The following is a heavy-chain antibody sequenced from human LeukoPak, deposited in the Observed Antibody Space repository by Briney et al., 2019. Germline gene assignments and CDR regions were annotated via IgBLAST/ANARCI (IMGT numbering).Heavy chain of an antibody. Sequence: GGSLRLSCAGSGFTFSYYGMHWVRQAPGKGLEWVAFIRYEKNEKYYADSVKGRFTISRDNAKNSLYLQMNSLRAEDTAVYYCARGDYGDYVGGSFDYWGQGTLVTVSS. D-gene: IGHD4-17*01. CDR1: GFTFSYYG. V-gene: IGHV3-30*02. CDR3: ARGDYGDYVGGSFDY. CDR2: IRYEKNEK. J-gene: IGHJ4*02.